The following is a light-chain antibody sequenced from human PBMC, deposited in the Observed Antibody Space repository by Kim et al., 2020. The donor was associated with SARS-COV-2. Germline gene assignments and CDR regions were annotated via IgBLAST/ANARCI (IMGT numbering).Light chain of an antibody. CDR3: HHRSDWPLT. Sequence: EIVLTQSPATLSLSPGERATLSCRASQSVTTYLAWYQQRPGQAPRLLIYDASNRASGIPAGFSGSGYGTDFTLTISSLEPEDFAVYYCHHRSDWPLTFGGGTKVDIK. CDR1: QSVTTY. CDR2: DAS. J-gene: IGKJ4*01. V-gene: IGKV3-11*01.